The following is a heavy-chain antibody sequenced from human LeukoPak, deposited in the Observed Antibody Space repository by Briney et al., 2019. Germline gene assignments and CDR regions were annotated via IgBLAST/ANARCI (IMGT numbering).Heavy chain of an antibody. Sequence: ASVKVSCKASGGTFSSYAISWVRQAPGQGLEWMGGIIPIFGTADYAQKFQGRVTITADESTSTAYMELSSLRSEDTAVYYCARDSLPDYYDSSGYYYEGSGNYWGQGTLVTVSS. CDR1: GGTFSSYA. CDR3: ARDSLPDYYDSSGYYYEGSGNY. CDR2: IIPIFGTA. J-gene: IGHJ4*02. V-gene: IGHV1-69*13. D-gene: IGHD3-22*01.